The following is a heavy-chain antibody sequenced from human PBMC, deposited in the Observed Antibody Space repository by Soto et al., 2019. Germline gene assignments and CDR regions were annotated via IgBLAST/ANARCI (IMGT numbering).Heavy chain of an antibody. V-gene: IGHV1-3*01. Sequence: QVQLVQSGAEVKKPGASVKVSCKASGYTFTSYAMHWVRQAPGQRLEWMGWINAGNGNTKYSQKFQGRVTIHRDTSASTAYMELSSLRSEDTAVYYCARAPSITGMDVWGQGTTVTVSS. CDR2: INAGNGNT. CDR1: GYTFTSYA. J-gene: IGHJ6*02. D-gene: IGHD3-3*02. CDR3: ARAPSITGMDV.